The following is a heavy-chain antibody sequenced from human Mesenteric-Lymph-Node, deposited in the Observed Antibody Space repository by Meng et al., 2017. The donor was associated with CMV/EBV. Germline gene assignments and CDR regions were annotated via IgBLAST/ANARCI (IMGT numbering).Heavy chain of an antibody. J-gene: IGHJ4*02. D-gene: IGHD5-18*01. CDR2: ISWNSGSI. Sequence: SLKISCAASGFTFDDYAMHWVRPAPGKGLEWVSGISWNSGSIGYADSVKGRFTISRDNAKNSLYLQMNSLRAEDTALYYCAKARVKIQLWLASLDYWGQGTLVTVSS. CDR3: AKARVKIQLWLASLDY. V-gene: IGHV3-9*01. CDR1: GFTFDDYA.